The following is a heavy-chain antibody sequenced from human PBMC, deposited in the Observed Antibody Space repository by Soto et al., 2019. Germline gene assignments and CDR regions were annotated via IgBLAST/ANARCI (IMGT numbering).Heavy chain of an antibody. V-gene: IGHV3-11*01. J-gene: IGHJ4*02. CDR1: GFTFSDYY. CDR3: ARGVDSAYYFDY. CDR2: ISTSGSSI. D-gene: IGHD2-15*01. Sequence: QVQLVESGGGLVKPGGSLRLSCAASGFTFSDYYMNWIRQAPGKGLEWVSYISTSGSSIYYADFVKGRFTISRDNAKNSLYLQMNSLRAEDTAVYYCARGVDSAYYFDYWGQGTLVTVSS.